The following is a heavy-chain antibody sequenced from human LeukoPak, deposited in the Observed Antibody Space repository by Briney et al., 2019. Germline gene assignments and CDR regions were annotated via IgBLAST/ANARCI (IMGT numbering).Heavy chain of an antibody. J-gene: IGHJ4*02. CDR2: ISTYDGNA. V-gene: IGHV1-18*01. D-gene: IGHD2-15*01. CDR3: ARDRGLSCRDGICSMEY. Sequence: ASVKVSCKASGYIFTTYGISWVRQAPGQGLEWMGWISTYDGNANYAQQLQGRVTMTKDTSTSTAYMDLRSLISDDTAVYSCARDRGLSCRDGICSMEYWGQGTLVTVSS. CDR1: GYIFTTYG.